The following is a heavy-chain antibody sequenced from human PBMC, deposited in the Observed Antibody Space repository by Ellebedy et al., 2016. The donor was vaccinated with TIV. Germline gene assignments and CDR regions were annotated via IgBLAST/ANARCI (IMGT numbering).Heavy chain of an antibody. CDR2: IYNNGKT. Sequence: SETLSLXXTVSGGSINTYYWSWIRQAPGKGLEWIANIYNNGKTSYNAALKSRVTISTDTSTNQVPLRLTSVTAADTAVYYCARPVGFGGVINYFDSWGQGILVTVSS. D-gene: IGHD3-16*01. CDR3: ARPVGFGGVINYFDS. J-gene: IGHJ4*02. V-gene: IGHV4-59*03. CDR1: GGSINTYY.